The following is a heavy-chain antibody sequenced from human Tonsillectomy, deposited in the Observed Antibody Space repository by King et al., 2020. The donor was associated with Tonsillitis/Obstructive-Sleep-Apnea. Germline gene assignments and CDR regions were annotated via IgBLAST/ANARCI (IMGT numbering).Heavy chain of an antibody. CDR3: ARAILDWSGYWDY. CDR1: GCSISSYY. V-gene: IGHV4-59*01. Sequence: VQLQESGPGLVKPSETLSLTCTVSGCSISSYYWSWIRQPPGKGLEWIGYIYYSGITNYNPSLKSRVTISVDTSKNQLSLKLSSVTAADTAVYYCARAILDWSGYWDYWGQGTLVTVSS. J-gene: IGHJ4*02. D-gene: IGHD3-3*01. CDR2: IYYSGIT.